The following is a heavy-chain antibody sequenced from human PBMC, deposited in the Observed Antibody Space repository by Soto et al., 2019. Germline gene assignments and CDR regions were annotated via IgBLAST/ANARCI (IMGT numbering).Heavy chain of an antibody. V-gene: IGHV4-59*02. CDR3: ARGRTRDDFWSGSLFDK. CDR2: IYYSGST. Sequence: SETLSLTWTVSGGSGSSYDWSWIRQPPGKGLEWIGFIYYSGSTNYNSSLKSRVTISLDTSRNQFSLRLSSVTAADTAVYYCARGRTRDDFWSGSLFDKWGQGIMVTVSS. J-gene: IGHJ4*02. D-gene: IGHD3-3*01. CDR1: GGSGSSYD.